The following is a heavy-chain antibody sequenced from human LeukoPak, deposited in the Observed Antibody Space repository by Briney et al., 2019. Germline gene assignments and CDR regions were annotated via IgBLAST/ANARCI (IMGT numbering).Heavy chain of an antibody. CDR3: ARVTSGLDY. J-gene: IGHJ4*02. CDR2: ISSSGTTI. V-gene: IGHV3-48*04. CDR1: GFIFSSYS. Sequence: GGSLRLSCAASGFIFSSYSMNWVRQAPGKGLEWVSYISSSGTTIYYADSVKGRFTLSRDNAKNSLYVQMNSLRAEDTAVYYCARVTSGLDYWGQGTLVTVSS.